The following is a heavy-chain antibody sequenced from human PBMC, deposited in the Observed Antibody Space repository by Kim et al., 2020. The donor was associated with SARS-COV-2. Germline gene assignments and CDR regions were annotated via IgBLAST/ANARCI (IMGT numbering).Heavy chain of an antibody. J-gene: IGHJ3*02. V-gene: IGHV3-23*01. Sequence: GGSLRLSCTASGFTFSRYVMSWVRQAPGKGLEWVSAISGGGGTTFYADSVKGRFTISRDNSKNTLYLQMNSLRADDTALYYCAKDALWGSETEDAFDIWGQGTVVTVSS. CDR3: AKDALWGSETEDAFDI. CDR1: GFTFSRYV. CDR2: ISGGGGTT. D-gene: IGHD3-10*01.